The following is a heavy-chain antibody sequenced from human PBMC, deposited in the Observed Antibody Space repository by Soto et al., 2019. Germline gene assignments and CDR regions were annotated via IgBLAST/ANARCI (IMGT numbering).Heavy chain of an antibody. CDR2: IYYSGST. V-gene: IGHV4-59*01. D-gene: IGHD3-22*01. Sequence: PSETLSLTCTVSGGSISSCYGSWIRQPPGKGLEWIGYIYYSGSTNYNPSLKSRVTISVDTSTNQLSLKLSSVTDADTAVYYCAGGGSYYYDSSGYFSFDYWGQGTLVTVSS. CDR1: GGSISSCY. J-gene: IGHJ4*02. CDR3: AGGGSYYYDSSGYFSFDY.